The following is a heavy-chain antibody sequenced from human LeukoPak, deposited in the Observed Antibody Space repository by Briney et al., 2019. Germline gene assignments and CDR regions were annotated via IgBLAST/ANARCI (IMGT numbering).Heavy chain of an antibody. CDR1: GYTFTSYY. D-gene: IGHD5-12*01. CDR3: ARGVRSGYDFYPTYYYGMDV. Sequence: ASVKVSCKASGYTFTSYYISWVRQAPGQGLEWMGWISAYNGNTRYAQKFQGRVTMTRNTSISTAHMELSSLRSEDTAVYYCARGVRSGYDFYPTYYYGMDVWGQGTTVTVSS. CDR2: ISAYNGNT. J-gene: IGHJ6*02. V-gene: IGHV1-8*02.